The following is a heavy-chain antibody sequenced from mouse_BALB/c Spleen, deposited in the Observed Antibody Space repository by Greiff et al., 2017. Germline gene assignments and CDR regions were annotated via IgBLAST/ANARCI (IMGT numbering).Heavy chain of an antibody. D-gene: IGHD1-1*01. V-gene: IGHV5-6*01. CDR1: GFTFSSYG. J-gene: IGHJ4*01. Sequence: EVQRVESGGDLVKPGGSLKLSCAASGFTFSSYGMSWVRQTPDKRLEWVATISSGGSYTYYPDSVKGRFTISRDNAKNTLYLQMSSLKSEDTAMYYCAREGAYSPYAMDYWGQGTSVTVSS. CDR3: AREGAYSPYAMDY. CDR2: ISSGGSYT.